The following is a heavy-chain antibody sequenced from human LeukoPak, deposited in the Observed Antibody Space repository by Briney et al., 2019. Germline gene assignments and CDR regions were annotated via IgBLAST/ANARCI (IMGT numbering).Heavy chain of an antibody. CDR1: GGSISSSSYY. CDR2: IYYSGST. J-gene: IGHJ4*02. D-gene: IGHD5-12*01. Sequence: TSETLSLTCTVSGGSISSSSYYWGWIRQPPGKGLEWIGSIYYSGSTYYNPSLKSRVTISVDTSKNQFSLKLSSVTAADTAVYYCARDLIVATKWDYFDYWGQGTLVTVSS. CDR3: ARDLIVATKWDYFDY. V-gene: IGHV4-39*07.